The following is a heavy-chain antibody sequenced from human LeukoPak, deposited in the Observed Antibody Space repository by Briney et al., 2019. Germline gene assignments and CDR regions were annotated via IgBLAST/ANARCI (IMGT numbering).Heavy chain of an antibody. CDR1: GFTFDDYG. Sequence: GGSLRLSCAASGFTFDDYGMSWVRQAPGKGLEWVSGINWNGGSTGYADSVKGRFTISRDNAKNSLYLPVNSLRAEDTALYYCARRESTYQNYYYFYYMDVWGKGTTVTVSS. CDR2: INWNGGST. CDR3: ARRESTYQNYYYFYYMDV. J-gene: IGHJ6*03. V-gene: IGHV3-20*04.